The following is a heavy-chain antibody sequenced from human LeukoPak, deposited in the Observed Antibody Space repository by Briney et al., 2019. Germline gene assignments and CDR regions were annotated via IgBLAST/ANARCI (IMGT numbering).Heavy chain of an antibody. Sequence: SQTLSLTCTVSGGSISSYYWSWIRQPAGKGLEWIGRIYTSGSTNYNPSLKSRVTMSVDTSKNQFSLKLSSVTAADTAVYYCARHGEGVVVVPAAIDDAFDIWGQGTMVTVSS. J-gene: IGHJ3*02. CDR2: IYTSGST. CDR1: GGSISSYY. CDR3: ARHGEGVVVVPAAIDDAFDI. D-gene: IGHD2-2*01. V-gene: IGHV4-4*07.